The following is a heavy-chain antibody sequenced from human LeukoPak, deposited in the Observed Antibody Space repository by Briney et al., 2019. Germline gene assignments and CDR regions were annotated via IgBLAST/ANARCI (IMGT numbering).Heavy chain of an antibody. V-gene: IGHV4-39*01. Sequence: SETLSLTCAVSGCSISSSSYYWGWIRPPPGQGLEWIGSIYYSGSTYSNPSLNSLATISVDTSKNQFSLKLSSVTAADTAVYYCARTVVVRGYFDLWGRGTLVTVSS. CDR2: IYYSGST. CDR1: GCSISSSSYY. D-gene: IGHD3-22*01. J-gene: IGHJ2*01. CDR3: ARTVVVRGYFDL.